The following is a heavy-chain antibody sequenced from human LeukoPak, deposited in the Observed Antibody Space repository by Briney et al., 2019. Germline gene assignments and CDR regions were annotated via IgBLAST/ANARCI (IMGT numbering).Heavy chain of an antibody. CDR3: ARDPGIVGYSDY. D-gene: IGHD1-26*01. J-gene: IGHJ4*02. CDR2: ISYDGSNK. V-gene: IGHV3-30-3*01. Sequence: GGSLRLSCAASGFTFSSYAMHWVRQAPGKGLEWVAVISYDGSNKYYADSVKGRFTISRDNAKNSLYLQMNSLRDEDTAVYYCARDPGIVGYSDYWGQGTLVTVSS. CDR1: GFTFSSYA.